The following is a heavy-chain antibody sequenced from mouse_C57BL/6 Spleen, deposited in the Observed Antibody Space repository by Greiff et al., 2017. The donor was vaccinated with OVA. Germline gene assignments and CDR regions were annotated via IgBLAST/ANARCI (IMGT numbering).Heavy chain of an antibody. V-gene: IGHV1-26*01. CDR2: INPNNGGT. D-gene: IGHD1-1*01. J-gene: IGHJ2*01. CDR1: GYTFTDYY. CDR3: ARLYYYGSSFDD. Sequence: EVQLQQSGPELVKPGASVKISCKASGYTFTDYYMNWVKQSHGKSLEWIGDINPNNGGTSYNQKFKGKATLTVDKSSSTAYMELRSLTSEDSAVYYCARLYYYGSSFDDWGQGTTLTVSS.